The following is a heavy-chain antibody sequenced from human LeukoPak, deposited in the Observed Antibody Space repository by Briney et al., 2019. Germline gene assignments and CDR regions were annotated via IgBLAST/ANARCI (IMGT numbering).Heavy chain of an antibody. Sequence: SVKVSCKASGGTFSSYTISWVRQAPGQGVEWMGRIIPILGIANYAQKFQGRVTITADKSTSTAYMELSSLRSEDTDVYYCAAQKDIVVVPAADDYWGQGTLVTVSS. CDR2: IIPILGIA. D-gene: IGHD2-2*01. CDR3: AAQKDIVVVPAADDY. V-gene: IGHV1-69*02. J-gene: IGHJ4*02. CDR1: GGTFSSYT.